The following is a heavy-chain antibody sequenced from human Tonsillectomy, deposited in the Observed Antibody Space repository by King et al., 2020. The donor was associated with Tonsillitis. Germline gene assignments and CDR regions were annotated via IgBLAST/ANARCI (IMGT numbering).Heavy chain of an antibody. D-gene: IGHD3-22*01. Sequence: VQLVESGGGLVQPGGSLRLSCAASGFTFNNYWLTWVRQAPGKGLEWVANIKEDGSEKYYVDSVKGRFTISRDNAKNSLYLQMDSLRVEDMAVYYCAGGYYYYDRRCYYYTGLFDCCGQGTLVTVSS. CDR2: IKEDGSEK. CDR1: GFTFNNYW. CDR3: AGGYYYYDRRCYYYTGLFDC. J-gene: IGHJ4*02. V-gene: IGHV3-7*03.